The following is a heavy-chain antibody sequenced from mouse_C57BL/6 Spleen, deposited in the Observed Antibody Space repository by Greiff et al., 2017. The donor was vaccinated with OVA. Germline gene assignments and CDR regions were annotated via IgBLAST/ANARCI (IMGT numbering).Heavy chain of an antibody. V-gene: IGHV1-82*01. CDR3: ARNEAYYEGFAY. CDR2: IYPGDGDT. CDR1: GYAFSSSW. D-gene: IGHD2-10*01. Sequence: QVQLQQSGPELVKPGASVKISCKASGYAFSSSWMNWVKQRPGKGLEWIGRIYPGDGDTTYNGKFKGKATLTADKSSSTAYMQLSSLTSDDSAVYFCARNEAYYEGFAYWGQGTLVTVSA. J-gene: IGHJ3*01.